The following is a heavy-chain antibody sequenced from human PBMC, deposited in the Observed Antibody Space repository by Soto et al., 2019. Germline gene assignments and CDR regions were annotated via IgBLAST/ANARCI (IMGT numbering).Heavy chain of an antibody. V-gene: IGHV1-46*01. Sequence: ASVKASCKASGYTFTSYDMHWVRQAPGQGLGWMGIINPSGRSTSYAQKFQGRVTMTRDTATSKVYMELSSLRSEDTAVYYCASDGDRGSCSLWFDPGGQGTLDTDS. CDR2: INPSGRST. D-gene: IGHD2-15*01. CDR3: ASDGDRGSCSLWFDP. J-gene: IGHJ5*02. CDR1: GYTFTSYD.